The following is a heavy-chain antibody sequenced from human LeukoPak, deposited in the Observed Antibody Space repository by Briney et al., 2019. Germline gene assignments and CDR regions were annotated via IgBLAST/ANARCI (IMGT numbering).Heavy chain of an antibody. J-gene: IGHJ5*02. D-gene: IGHD2-15*01. V-gene: IGHV4-59*02. CDR1: GDSVSSSY. CDR2: IYYSGSA. Sequence: SETLPLICTVSGDSVSSSYWNWIRQPPGKGLEWIGYIYYSGSANYNPSLKSRVTISVDTSKNQFSLKLSSVTAADTAVYYCARGVKAETWGQGTLVTVSS. CDR3: ARGVKAET.